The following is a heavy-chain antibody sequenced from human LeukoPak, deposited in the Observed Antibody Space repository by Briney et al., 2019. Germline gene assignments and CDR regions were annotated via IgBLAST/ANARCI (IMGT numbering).Heavy chain of an antibody. J-gene: IGHJ4*02. D-gene: IGHD6-6*01. Sequence: ASVKVSCKASGYTFTNYYIHWVQQAPGQGLEWTGIINPSGGSTSYAQKFQGRVTMTRDPSTSTVYMELSSLRSEDTAVYYCAREGPYSDSSRSRFDYWGQGTLVTVSS. CDR2: INPSGGST. CDR3: AREGPYSDSSRSRFDY. V-gene: IGHV1-46*01. CDR1: GYTFTNYY.